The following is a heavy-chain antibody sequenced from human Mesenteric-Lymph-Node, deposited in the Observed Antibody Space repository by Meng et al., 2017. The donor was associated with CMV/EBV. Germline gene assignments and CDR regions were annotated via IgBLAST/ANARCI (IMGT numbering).Heavy chain of an antibody. CDR3: ARPKRVMTTNWYFDL. Sequence: AISNNNWWSWVRQSPGKGLEWLGEIYHSGNTNYNHNPSLKSRVTISVDKSKNQFSLSLNSMAAADTAVYYCARPKRVMTTNWYFDLWGRGTLVTVSS. CDR2: IYHSGNT. V-gene: IGHV4-4*02. CDR1: AISNNNW. D-gene: IGHD4-17*01. J-gene: IGHJ2*01.